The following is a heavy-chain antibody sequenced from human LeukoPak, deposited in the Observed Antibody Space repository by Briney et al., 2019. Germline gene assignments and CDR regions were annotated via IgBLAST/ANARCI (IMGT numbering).Heavy chain of an antibody. J-gene: IGHJ4*02. D-gene: IGHD3-9*01. CDR3: GRNYDILG. CDR1: GFXVNSNY. Sequence: PGGSLRLSCEVSGFXVNSNYMSWVRQAPGKGLEWVSILYGGGTTKYADSVKGRFSISRDNSKNTLYLQMNSLRAEDTAVYYCGRNYDILGWGQGTLVTVSS. V-gene: IGHV3-53*01. CDR2: LYGGGTT.